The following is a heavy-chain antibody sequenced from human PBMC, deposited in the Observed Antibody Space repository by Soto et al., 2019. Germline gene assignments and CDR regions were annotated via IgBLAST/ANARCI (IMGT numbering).Heavy chain of an antibody. CDR1: GFSFSSFG. V-gene: IGHV3-33*01. CDR3: GRASDRTTVTRGGVDV. CDR2: VWLGGRNK. J-gene: IGHJ6*02. Sequence: QVQLVESGGGVVQPGRSLRLSCAASGFSFSSFGMHWVRQAPGKGLEWVAVVWLGGRNKYYAESVRGRFTISRDDSSNTLYVQMDSLRADDTAVYYCGRASDRTTVTRGGVDVWGQGTTVTVSS. D-gene: IGHD4-17*01.